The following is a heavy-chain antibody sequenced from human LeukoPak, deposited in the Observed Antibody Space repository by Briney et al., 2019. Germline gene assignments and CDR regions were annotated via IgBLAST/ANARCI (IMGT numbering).Heavy chain of an antibody. D-gene: IGHD3-22*01. CDR2: IYHSGST. CDR1: GYSISSGYY. Sequence: SETLSLTCTVSGYSISSGYYWGWIRQPPGKGLEWIGSIYHSGSTYYNPSLKSRVTISVDTSKNQFSLKLSSVTAADTAVYYCARIHITMIVVVTQSYFDYWGQGTLVTVSS. V-gene: IGHV4-38-2*02. J-gene: IGHJ4*02. CDR3: ARIHITMIVVVTQSYFDY.